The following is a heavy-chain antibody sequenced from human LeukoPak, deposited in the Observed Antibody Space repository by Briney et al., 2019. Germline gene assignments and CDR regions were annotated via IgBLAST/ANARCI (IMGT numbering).Heavy chain of an antibody. CDR3: ARHQGIASAPYYYYYMDV. V-gene: IGHV3-23*01. J-gene: IGHJ6*03. CDR2: ISGSGGST. D-gene: IGHD6-13*01. CDR1: GFTFSSYA. Sequence: PGGSLRLSCAASGFTFSSYAMSWVRQAPGKGLEWVSAISGSGGSTYYADSVKGRFTISRDNSKNTLYLQMNSLRAEDTAVYYCARHQGIASAPYYYYYMDVWGKGTTVTVSS.